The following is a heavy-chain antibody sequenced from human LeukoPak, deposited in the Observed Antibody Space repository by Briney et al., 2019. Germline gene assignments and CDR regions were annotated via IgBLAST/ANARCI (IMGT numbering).Heavy chain of an antibody. Sequence: GGSLRLSCAASGFTFSSYGMTWVRQAPGKGLEWVSGINNNGGSAGYADSVKGRFTISRDNAKNSLYLQMNSLRVEDTGLYYCARGSSFSNFWGQGTLVTVSS. V-gene: IGHV3-20*04. CDR3: ARGSSFSNF. D-gene: IGHD6-6*01. CDR2: INNNGGSA. CDR1: GFTFSSYG. J-gene: IGHJ4*02.